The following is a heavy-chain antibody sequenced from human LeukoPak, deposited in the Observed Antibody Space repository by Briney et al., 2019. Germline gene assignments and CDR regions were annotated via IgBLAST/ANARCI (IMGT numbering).Heavy chain of an antibody. CDR1: GFTFSSYS. J-gene: IGHJ6*03. D-gene: IGHD6-13*01. V-gene: IGHV3-30*18. CDR3: AKIAYSSSWYGYYYYYMDV. CDR2: ISYDGSNK. Sequence: PGGSLRLSCAASGFTFSSYSMNWVRQAPGKGLEWVAVISYDGSNKYYADSVKGRFTISRDNSKNTLYLQMNSLRAEDTAVYYCAKIAYSSSWYGYYYYYMDVWGKGTTVTVSS.